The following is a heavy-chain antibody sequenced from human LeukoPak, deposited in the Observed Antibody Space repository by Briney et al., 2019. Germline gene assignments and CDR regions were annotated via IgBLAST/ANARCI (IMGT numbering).Heavy chain of an antibody. CDR1: GGSISSGGYS. CDR2: IYHSGST. D-gene: IGHD2-21*02. J-gene: IGHJ5*02. V-gene: IGHV4-30-2*01. Sequence: PSETLSLTCAVSGGSISSGGYSWSWIRQPPGKGLEWIGYIYHSGSTYYNPSLKSRVTISVDRSKNQFSLKLSSVTAADTAVYYCARVATGLLEGNWFDPWGQGTLVTVSS. CDR3: ARVATGLLEGNWFDP.